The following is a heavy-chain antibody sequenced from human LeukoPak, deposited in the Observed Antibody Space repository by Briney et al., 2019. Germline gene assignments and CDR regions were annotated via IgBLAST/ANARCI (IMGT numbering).Heavy chain of an antibody. Sequence: GGSLRLSCAASGFTFSSYAMHWVRQAPGKGLEWVAVISYDGSNKYYADSVKGRSTISRDNSKNTLYLQMNSLRAEDTAVYYCASLAGYRCSGGSCYSLDYWGQGTLVTVSS. CDR3: ASLAGYRCSGGSCYSLDY. V-gene: IGHV3-30*04. CDR2: ISYDGSNK. J-gene: IGHJ4*02. CDR1: GFTFSSYA. D-gene: IGHD2-15*01.